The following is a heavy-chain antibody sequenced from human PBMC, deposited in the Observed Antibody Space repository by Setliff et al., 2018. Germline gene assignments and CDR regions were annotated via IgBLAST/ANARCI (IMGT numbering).Heavy chain of an antibody. D-gene: IGHD3-3*01. J-gene: IGHJ4*02. V-gene: IGHV4-61*05. CDR1: GGSISSSYYY. CDR2: IYYSGST. CDR3: ASRATYYNFWSGYYLY. Sequence: SETLSLTCTVSGGSISSSYYYWGWIRQPPGKGLEWIGYIYYSGSTNYNPSLKSRVTISVDKSKNQFSLKLSSVTAADTAVYYCASRATYYNFWSGYYLYWGQGTLVTVSS.